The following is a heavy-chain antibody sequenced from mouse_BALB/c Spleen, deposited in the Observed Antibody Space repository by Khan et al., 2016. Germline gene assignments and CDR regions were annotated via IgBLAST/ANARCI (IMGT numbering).Heavy chain of an antibody. Sequence: EVQLLETGGGLVQPGGSRGLSCEGSGFTFSGFWMSWVRQTPGKTLEWIGDINADGSAINYAPSIKDRFTIFRANDKNTLYLQMSNVRSEDTATYFCMRYGGYYFDYWGQGTTLTVSS. V-gene: IGHV11-2*02. CDR2: INADGSAI. CDR1: GFTFSGFW. CDR3: MRYGGYYFDY. D-gene: IGHD1-1*02. J-gene: IGHJ2*01.